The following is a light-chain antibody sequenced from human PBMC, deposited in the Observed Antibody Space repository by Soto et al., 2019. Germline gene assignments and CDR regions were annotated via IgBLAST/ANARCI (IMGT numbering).Light chain of an antibody. V-gene: IGKV1-5*03. CDR1: QSISAW. J-gene: IGKJ5*01. CDR3: QQYGSSPPIT. CDR2: KAS. Sequence: IQMTQSPSTLSASVGDRVTITCRASQSISAWLAWYQQKPGKAPKLLIYKASSLESGVPSRFSGSGSGTEFTLTISRLQPEDFAVYYCQQYGSSPPITFGQGTRLEIK.